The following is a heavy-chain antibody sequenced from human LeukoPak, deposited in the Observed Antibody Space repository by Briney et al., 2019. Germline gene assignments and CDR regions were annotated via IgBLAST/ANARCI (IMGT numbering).Heavy chain of an antibody. CDR2: IYYSGST. D-gene: IGHD3/OR15-3a*01. Sequence: PSETLSLTCTVSGGSISSSSYYWGWIRQPPGKGLEWIGSIYYSGSTYYNPSLKSRVTISVDTSKNQFSLKLSSVPAADPAVYYCARLRDFWTDYWGQGTMVTVSS. J-gene: IGHJ4*02. CDR3: ARLRDFWTDY. CDR1: GGSISSSSYY. V-gene: IGHV4-39*01.